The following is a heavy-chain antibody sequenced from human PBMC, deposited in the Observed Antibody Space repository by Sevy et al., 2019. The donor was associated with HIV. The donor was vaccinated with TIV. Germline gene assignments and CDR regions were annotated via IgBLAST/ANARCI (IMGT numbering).Heavy chain of an antibody. CDR2: IRQDGNEI. CDR1: GFTFDMYW. Sequence: QLGGPLRLSCDASGFTFDMYWMQWVRQAPGKGLEWVANIRQDGNEIYYAASVRGRFTISRDNAKGSLYLQMNNLRVEDTATYYCARRYFDLWGQGTLVTVSS. CDR3: ARRYFDL. J-gene: IGHJ4*02. V-gene: IGHV3-7*03.